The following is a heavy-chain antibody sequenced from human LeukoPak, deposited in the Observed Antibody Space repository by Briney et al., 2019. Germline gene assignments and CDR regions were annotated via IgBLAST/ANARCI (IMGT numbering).Heavy chain of an antibody. CDR1: GFTFSSYW. V-gene: IGHV3-74*01. J-gene: IGHJ4*02. CDR2: IDNDGSTT. Sequence: GGSLRLSCAASGFTFSSYWMHWVRQAPGKGLVWVSRIDNDGSTTYYTDSVKGRFTISRDNAKNTLYLQMNGLRAEDTAVYYCLRGGNDCWGQGTLVTVSS. D-gene: IGHD6-25*01. CDR3: LRGGNDC.